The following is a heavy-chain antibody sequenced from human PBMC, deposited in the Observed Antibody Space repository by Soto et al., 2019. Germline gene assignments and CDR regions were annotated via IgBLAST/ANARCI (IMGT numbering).Heavy chain of an antibody. CDR1: GYTFTSYA. D-gene: IGHD6-19*01. CDR3: ARAYSSGWYFQH. CDR2: INAGNGNT. J-gene: IGHJ1*01. V-gene: IGHV1-3*01. Sequence: ASVKVSCKASGYTFTSYAIHWVRQAPGQRLEWMGWINAGNGNTKYSQKFQGRVTITRDTSASTAYMELSSLRSEDTAVYYCARAYSSGWYFQHWGQGTLVTVSS.